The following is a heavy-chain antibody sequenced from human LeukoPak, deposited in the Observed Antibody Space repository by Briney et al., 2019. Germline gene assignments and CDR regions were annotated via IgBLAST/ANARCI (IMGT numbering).Heavy chain of an antibody. D-gene: IGHD4-11*01. Sequence: SETLSLTCTVPGGSVSSGSYYWSWIRQPPGKGLEWIGYIYYSGSTNYSPFLKSRVTISVDTSKNQFSLKLSSVTAADTAVYYCARMYSNYFDYWGQGTLVTVSS. J-gene: IGHJ4*02. V-gene: IGHV4-61*01. CDR2: IYYSGST. CDR1: GGSVSSGSYY. CDR3: ARMYSNYFDY.